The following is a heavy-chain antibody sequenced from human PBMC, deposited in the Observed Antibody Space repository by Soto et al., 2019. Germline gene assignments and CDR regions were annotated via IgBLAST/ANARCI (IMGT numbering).Heavy chain of an antibody. CDR2: INTDGIST. D-gene: IGHD2-15*01. V-gene: IGHV3-74*01. CDR3: ARDHRNCSGGSCHSFSDY. J-gene: IGHJ4*01. Sequence: GGSLRLSCAASGFTFSSYWMHWVRLAPGKGLVWVSRINTDGISTTYADSVKGRFTISRDNSKNTLYLQMNSLRAEDTAVYYCARDHRNCSGGSCHSFSDYWGHGTLVTVSS. CDR1: GFTFSSYW.